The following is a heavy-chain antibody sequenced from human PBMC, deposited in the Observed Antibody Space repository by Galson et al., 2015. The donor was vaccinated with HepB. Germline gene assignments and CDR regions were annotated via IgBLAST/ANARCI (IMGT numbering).Heavy chain of an antibody. Sequence: SLRLSCAASGFTLSDSAIHWVRQASGKGLEWVGRIRSKTNNYATAYAASVKGRFTISRDDSKNTAYLQMNSLKTEDTAVYYCTRHDMITFGGVIAYDYYYGMDVWGQGTTVTVSS. CDR1: GFTLSDSA. V-gene: IGHV3-73*01. CDR2: IRSKTNNYAT. CDR3: TRHDMITFGGVIAYDYYYGMDV. D-gene: IGHD3-16*02. J-gene: IGHJ6*02.